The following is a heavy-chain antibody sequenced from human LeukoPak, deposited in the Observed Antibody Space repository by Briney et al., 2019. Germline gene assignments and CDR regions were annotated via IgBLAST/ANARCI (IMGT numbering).Heavy chain of an antibody. J-gene: IGHJ3*02. CDR3: ARAYYYDSSGYLGDAFDI. CDR2: INSDGSST. Sequence: GGSLRLSCAASGFTFSSYWMHWARQAPGKGLVWVSRINSDGSSTSYADSVKGRFTISRDNAKNTLYLQMNSLRAEDTAVYYCARAYYYDSSGYLGDAFDIWGQGTMVTVSS. D-gene: IGHD3-22*01. V-gene: IGHV3-74*01. CDR1: GFTFSSYW.